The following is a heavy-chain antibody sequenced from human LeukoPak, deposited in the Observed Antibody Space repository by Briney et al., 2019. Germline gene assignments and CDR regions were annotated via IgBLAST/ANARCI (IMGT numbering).Heavy chain of an antibody. Sequence: ASVKVSCKASGYTFTSYYMHWVRQAPGQGLEWMGIINPSGGSTSYAQKFQGRVTMARYTSTSTVYMELSSLRSEDTAVYYCARDGRGPGYYFDYWGQGTLVTVSS. D-gene: IGHD6-25*01. CDR2: INPSGGST. CDR3: ARDGRGPGYYFDY. V-gene: IGHV1-46*03. J-gene: IGHJ4*02. CDR1: GYTFTSYY.